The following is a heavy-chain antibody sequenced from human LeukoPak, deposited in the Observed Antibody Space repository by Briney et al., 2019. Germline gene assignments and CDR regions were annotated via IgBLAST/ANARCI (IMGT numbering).Heavy chain of an antibody. CDR3: ATGATTLTPSGY. CDR2: MNTNSGNT. CDR1: GYTFTRYD. V-gene: IGHV1-8*01. J-gene: IGHJ4*02. D-gene: IGHD4-17*01. Sequence: ASVKVSCKASGYTFTRYDINWGGQATGQGNEGMGWMNTNSGNTGYAQKFQDRITMTRNTSMTTAYMELSSLRSEDTAVYYCATGATTLTPSGYWGQGTLVTVSS.